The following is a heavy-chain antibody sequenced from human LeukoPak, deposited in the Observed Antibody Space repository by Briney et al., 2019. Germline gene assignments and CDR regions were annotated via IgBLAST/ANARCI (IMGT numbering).Heavy chain of an antibody. V-gene: IGHV3-23*01. CDR3: AKDLVPYYYDSSGYSNYFDY. Sequence: GGSLRLSCAASGFTFSSYAMSWVRQAPGKGLEWVSAISGSGGSTYYADSVKGRFTISRDNSKNTLYLQMNSLRAEDTAVYYCAKDLVPYYYDSSGYSNYFDYWGQGTLVTVSS. D-gene: IGHD3-22*01. J-gene: IGHJ4*02. CDR1: GFTFSSYA. CDR2: ISGSGGST.